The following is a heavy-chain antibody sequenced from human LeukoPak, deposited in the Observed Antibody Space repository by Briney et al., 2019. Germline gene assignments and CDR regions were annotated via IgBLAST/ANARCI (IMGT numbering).Heavy chain of an antibody. Sequence: GASVKVSCKASGYTFTSYDINWVRQATGQGPEWMGGMNPNSGNTGYAQKFQGRVTITRNTSISTAYMELSSLRSEDTAVYYCARGPLSYSSSSYWFDPWGQGTLVTVSS. J-gene: IGHJ5*02. CDR2: MNPNSGNT. D-gene: IGHD6-13*01. CDR1: GYTFTSYD. CDR3: ARGPLSYSSSSYWFDP. V-gene: IGHV1-8*03.